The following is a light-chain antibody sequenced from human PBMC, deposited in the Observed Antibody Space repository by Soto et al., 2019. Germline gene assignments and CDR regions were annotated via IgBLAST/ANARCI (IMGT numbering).Light chain of an antibody. V-gene: IGKV1-39*01. CDR1: QSVSRS. CDR3: QQYDSYAWT. Sequence: QLTQSPSSLSASVGDRVIITCRASQSVSRSLNWYQQKTGQAPKLLIYAASTLHSGVPSRFSGSGSGTEFTLTITSLQPDDFATYYCQQYDSYAWTFGQGTKVDIK. J-gene: IGKJ1*01. CDR2: AAS.